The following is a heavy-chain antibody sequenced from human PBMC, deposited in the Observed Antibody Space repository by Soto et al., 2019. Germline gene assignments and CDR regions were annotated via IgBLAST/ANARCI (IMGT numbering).Heavy chain of an antibody. J-gene: IGHJ4*02. Sequence: QITLKESGPTLVKPTQTLTLTCSFSGFSLSTSGVGVGWIRQPPGKALEWLALIYGDDDRQYSPSLKSRLTVSKDTSKIQVVLTMTNMDPVDTATYYCAPTFVTMVRGIGFDYWGQGAPVTVSS. CDR2: IYGDDDR. CDR3: APTFVTMVRGIGFDY. D-gene: IGHD3-10*01. CDR1: GFSLSTSGVG. V-gene: IGHV2-5*02.